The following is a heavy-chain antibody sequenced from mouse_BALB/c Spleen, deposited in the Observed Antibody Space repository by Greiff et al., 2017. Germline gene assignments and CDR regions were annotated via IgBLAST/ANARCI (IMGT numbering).Heavy chain of an antibody. V-gene: IGHV5-9-3*01. J-gene: IGHJ2*01. CDR2: ISSGGSYT. CDR3: ARRGYDDYFDY. D-gene: IGHD2-2*01. Sequence: EVKLMESGGGLVKPGGSLKLSCAASGFTFSSYAMSWVRQTPEKRLEWVATISSGGSYTYYPDSVKGRFTISRDNAKNTLYLQMSSLRSEDTAMYYCARRGYDDYFDYWGQGTTLTVSS. CDR1: GFTFSSYA.